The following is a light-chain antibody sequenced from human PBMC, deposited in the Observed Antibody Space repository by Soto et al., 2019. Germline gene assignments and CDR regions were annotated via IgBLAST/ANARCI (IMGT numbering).Light chain of an antibody. CDR1: QSVSSY. V-gene: IGKV3-11*01. J-gene: IGKJ2*02. Sequence: EIVLTQSPATLSLSPGERATLSFRASQSVSSYLAWYQQKPCQAPRLLIYDASNRATGIPARFSGSGSGTDVTLTISSLEPEDFAVYYCQQRSNWPLPWTFDQGTKLEIK. CDR2: DAS. CDR3: QQRSNWPLPWT.